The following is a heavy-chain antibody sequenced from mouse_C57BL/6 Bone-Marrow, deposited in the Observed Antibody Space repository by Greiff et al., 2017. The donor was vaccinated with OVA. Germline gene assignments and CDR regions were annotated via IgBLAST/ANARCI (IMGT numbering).Heavy chain of an antibody. CDR3: ALYYYGSSLYWYFDV. V-gene: IGHV1-72*01. CDR1: GYTFTSYW. CDR2: IDPNSGGT. D-gene: IGHD1-1*01. Sequence: QVQLQQPGAELVKPGDSVKLSCKASGYTFTSYWMHWVKQRPGRGLEWSGRIDPNSGGTKYNEKFKSKATLPVDKPSSTAYMQLSSLTSEDSAGYYCALYYYGSSLYWYFDVWGTGTTVTVSS. J-gene: IGHJ1*03.